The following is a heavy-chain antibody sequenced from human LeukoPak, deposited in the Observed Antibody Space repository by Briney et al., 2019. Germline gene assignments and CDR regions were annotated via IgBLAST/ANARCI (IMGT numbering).Heavy chain of an antibody. J-gene: IGHJ3*02. Sequence: SETLSLTCTVSGDSISGYYWNWIRQPAGKGLEWVGRLYPSASTNYNPSLKSRVTMSIDTSKNQFSLKLNSVSAADTAVYYCVRQPYSSSVPFDIWGQGTMVTVSS. D-gene: IGHD6-19*01. CDR1: GDSISGYY. CDR3: VRQPYSSSVPFDI. CDR2: LYPSAST. V-gene: IGHV4-4*07.